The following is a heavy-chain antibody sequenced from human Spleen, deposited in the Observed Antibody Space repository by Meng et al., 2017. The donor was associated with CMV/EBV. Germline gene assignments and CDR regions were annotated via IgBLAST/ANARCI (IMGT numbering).Heavy chain of an antibody. CDR1: GGSFSGDY. CDR3: VTSTLVAIDKFEP. Sequence: CGASGGSFSGDYWTWIRQAPGKGLEWIGQVNHDGITNYNPSLKSRLNISAATSKTQSTLRLDSVTAADSAVYYCVTSTLVAIDKFEPWGQGTLVTVSS. D-gene: IGHD3-16*02. V-gene: IGHV4-34*01. CDR2: VNHDGIT. J-gene: IGHJ5*02.